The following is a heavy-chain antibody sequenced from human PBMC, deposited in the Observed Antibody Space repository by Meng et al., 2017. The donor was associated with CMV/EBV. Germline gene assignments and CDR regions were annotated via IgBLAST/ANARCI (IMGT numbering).Heavy chain of an antibody. CDR1: GGSISSDGYY. D-gene: IGHD6-6*01. CDR3: ARAARPTSANKYGCFDY. V-gene: IGHV4-31*11. J-gene: IGHJ4*02. CDR2: IYYSGST. Sequence: SETLSLTCDVSGGSISSDGYYWSWIRQHPGKGLEWIGYIYYSGSTYYNPSLKSRVTILVDTSKNQFSLKLNSVTAADTAVYYCARAARPTSANKYGCFDYWGQGTLVTVSS.